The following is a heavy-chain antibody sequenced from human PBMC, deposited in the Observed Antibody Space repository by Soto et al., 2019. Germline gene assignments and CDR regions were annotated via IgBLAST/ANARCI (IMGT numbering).Heavy chain of an antibody. Sequence: ASVKVSCKASGGTFSSYTISWVRQAPGQGLEWMGRIIPILGIANYAQKFQGRVTITADKSTSTAYMELSSLRSEDTAVYYCARGKNVVSHGRRYYYYYMDVWGKGTTVTVSS. CDR1: GGTFSSYT. V-gene: IGHV1-69*02. CDR2: IIPILGIA. D-gene: IGHD2-15*01. CDR3: ARGKNVVSHGRRYYYYYMDV. J-gene: IGHJ6*03.